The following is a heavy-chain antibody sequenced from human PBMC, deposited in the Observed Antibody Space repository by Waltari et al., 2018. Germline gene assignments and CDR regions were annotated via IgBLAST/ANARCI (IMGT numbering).Heavy chain of an antibody. Sequence: VQLQQWGAGLLKPSETLSLTCAVYGGSFSGYYWSWIRQPPGKGLEWVSAISSGGGSTYYADSVNGRFTISRDNSKNTLLLQINSLRAEDTALYYCAKSVFSSVSAARAGNFDYWGHGTLVTVSS. D-gene: IGHD6-6*01. V-gene: IGHV3-23*01. CDR3: AKSVFSSVSAARAGNFDY. CDR1: GGSFSGYY. J-gene: IGHJ4*01. CDR2: ISSGGGST.